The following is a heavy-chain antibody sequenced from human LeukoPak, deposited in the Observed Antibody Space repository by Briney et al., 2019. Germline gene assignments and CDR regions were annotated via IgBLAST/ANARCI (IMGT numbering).Heavy chain of an antibody. CDR2: ILYDGSNK. J-gene: IGHJ4*02. V-gene: IGHV3-30*18. Sequence: GGSLRLSCAASGFTFSNYGIHWVRQAPGKGLEWVAVILYDGSNKYYADSVQGRFTLSRDNANNTVYLRMNGLRGEDTAAYYCAKGFQYSGYDYFDSWGQGTLVTVSS. D-gene: IGHD5-12*01. CDR3: AKGFQYSGYDYFDS. CDR1: GFTFSNYG.